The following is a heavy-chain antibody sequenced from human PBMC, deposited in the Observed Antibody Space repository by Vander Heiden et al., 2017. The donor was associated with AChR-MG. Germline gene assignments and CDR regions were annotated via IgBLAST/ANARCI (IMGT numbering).Heavy chain of an antibody. CDR3: ARDDGQRSIDF. CDR1: GFTFSNYW. D-gene: IGHD6-13*01. V-gene: IGHV3-7*01. CDR2: IKEDGGEI. Sequence: EVQLVESGGGLVQPGGSLRLSCAASGFTFSNYWMPWVRQAPGKGLEWVANIKEDGGEIDYVDSVKGRFTISRDNAKNSLYLQMNSLRAEDTAIYYCARDDGQRSIDFWGQGTLVTLSS. J-gene: IGHJ4*02.